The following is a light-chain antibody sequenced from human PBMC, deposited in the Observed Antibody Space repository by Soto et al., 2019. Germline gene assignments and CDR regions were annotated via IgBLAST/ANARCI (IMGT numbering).Light chain of an antibody. CDR2: GAS. J-gene: IGKJ2*01. V-gene: IGKV3-15*01. CDR1: QSVGNT. Sequence: EIVMTQSPVNVSVCPGERVTLSCRASQSVGNTLACYQQKPGQAPRLLIYGASSRATGIPARFSATGSGTELTLTIRSLQSADFVVYYCQQYNDWPSTFGQGTNLQL. CDR3: QQYNDWPST.